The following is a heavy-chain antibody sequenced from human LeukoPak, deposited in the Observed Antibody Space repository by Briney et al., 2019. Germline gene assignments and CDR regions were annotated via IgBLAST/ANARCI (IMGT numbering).Heavy chain of an antibody. CDR2: IYYSGST. Sequence: SQTLSLTCTVSGGSISSGDYYWSWIRQPPGKGLEWIGYIYYSGSTYYNPSLKSRVTISVDTSKNQFSLKLSSVTAADTAVYYCARSGHRGYSYGYAPYDAFDIWGQGTMVTVSS. CDR3: ARSGHRGYSYGYAPYDAFDI. V-gene: IGHV4-30-4*01. J-gene: IGHJ3*02. CDR1: GGSISSGDYY. D-gene: IGHD5-18*01.